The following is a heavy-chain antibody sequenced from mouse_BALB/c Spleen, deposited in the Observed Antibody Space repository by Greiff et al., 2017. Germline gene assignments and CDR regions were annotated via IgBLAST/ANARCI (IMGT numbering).Heavy chain of an antibody. CDR2: IWTGGGT. CDR1: GFSLTSYD. J-gene: IGHJ3*01. D-gene: IGHD2-4*01. Sequence: VKLQESGPGLVAPSQSLSITCTVSGFSLTSYDISWIRQPPGKGLEWLGVIWTGGGTNYNSAFMSRLSISKDNSKSQVFLKMNSLQTDDTAIYYCVREDDYDGAWFAYWGQGTLVTVSA. V-gene: IGHV2-9-2*01. CDR3: VREDDYDGAWFAY.